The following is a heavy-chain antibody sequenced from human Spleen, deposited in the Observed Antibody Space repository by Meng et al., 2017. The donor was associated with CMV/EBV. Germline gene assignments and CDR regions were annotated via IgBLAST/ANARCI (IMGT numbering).Heavy chain of an antibody. CDR3: ARDRAYGMDV. CDR1: GGSISSYY. V-gene: IGHV4-59*01. J-gene: IGHJ6*02. D-gene: IGHD3-10*01. CDR2: IYYSGST. Sequence: SETLSLTCTVSGGSISSYYWSWIRQPPGKGLEWIGYIYYSGSTNYNPSLKSRVAISEDTSKNQFSLKPSSVTAADTAVYYCARDRAYGMDVWGQGTTVTVSS.